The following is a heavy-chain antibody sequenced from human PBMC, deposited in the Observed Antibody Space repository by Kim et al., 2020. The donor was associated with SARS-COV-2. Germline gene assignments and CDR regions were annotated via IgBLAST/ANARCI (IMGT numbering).Heavy chain of an antibody. D-gene: IGHD6-13*01. J-gene: IGHJ5*02. CDR3: TTAEQLASLEFDP. Sequence: YAAPVKGRFTISRDDSKNTLYLQMNSLKTEDTAVYYCTTAEQLASLEFDPWGQGTLVTVSS. V-gene: IGHV3-15*01.